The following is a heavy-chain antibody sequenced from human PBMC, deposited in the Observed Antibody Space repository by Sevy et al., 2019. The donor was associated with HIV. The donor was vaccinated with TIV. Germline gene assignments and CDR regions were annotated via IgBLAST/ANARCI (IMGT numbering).Heavy chain of an antibody. J-gene: IGHJ3*02. CDR2: ISSSGSTI. CDR3: ARGRQWLVRAFDI. V-gene: IGHV3-48*03. CDR1: GFTFSSYE. Sequence: GGSLRLSCAASGFTFSSYEMNWVRQAPGKGLEWVSYISSSGSTIYYADSVKGQFTISRDNAKNSLYLQMNSLRAEDTAVYYCARGRQWLVRAFDIWGQGTMVTVSS. D-gene: IGHD6-19*01.